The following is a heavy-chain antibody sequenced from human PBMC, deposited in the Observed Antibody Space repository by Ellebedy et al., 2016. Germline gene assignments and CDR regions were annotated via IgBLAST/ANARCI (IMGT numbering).Heavy chain of an antibody. J-gene: IGHJ4*02. CDR1: GFTFSSYS. V-gene: IGHV3-21*01. D-gene: IGHD6-13*01. CDR3: AKDVGGRQLVPFYFDS. Sequence: GGSLRLSXAASGFTFSSYSMNWVRQAPGKGLEWVSSISSSSSYIYYADSVKGRFTISRDNAKNSLYLQMNSLRAEDTAVYYCAKDVGGRQLVPFYFDSWGQGTLVTVSS. CDR2: ISSSSSYI.